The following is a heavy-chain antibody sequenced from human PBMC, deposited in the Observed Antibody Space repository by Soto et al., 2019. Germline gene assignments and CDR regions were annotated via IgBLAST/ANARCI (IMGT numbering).Heavy chain of an antibody. CDR3: AKAGSSSGINYYYGMDV. D-gene: IGHD6-6*01. V-gene: IGHV3-23*01. CDR1: GFTFSSYA. J-gene: IGHJ6*02. Sequence: LSCAASGFTFSSYAMSWVRQAPGKGLEWVSAISGSGGSTYYADSVKGRFTISRDNSKNTLYLQMNSLRAEDTAVYYCAKAGSSSGINYYYGMDVWGQGTTVTVSS. CDR2: ISGSGGST.